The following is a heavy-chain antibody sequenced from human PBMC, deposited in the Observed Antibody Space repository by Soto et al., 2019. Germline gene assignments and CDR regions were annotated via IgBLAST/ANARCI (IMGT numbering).Heavy chain of an antibody. CDR1: GYTFTSYG. V-gene: IGHV1-18*01. D-gene: IGHD1-26*01. Sequence: QVQLVQSGAEVKKPGASVKVFCKASGYTFTSYGISWVRQAPGQGLEWMGWISAYNGNTNYAQKLQGRVTMTTDTATSTAYMELRSLRSDDTVVYYCARHQPPGSGSLDDFDYWGQGTLVTVSS. CDR3: ARHQPPGSGSLDDFDY. CDR2: ISAYNGNT. J-gene: IGHJ4*02.